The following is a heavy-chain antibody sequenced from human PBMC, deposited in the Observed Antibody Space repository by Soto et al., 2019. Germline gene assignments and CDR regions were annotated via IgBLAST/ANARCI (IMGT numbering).Heavy chain of an antibody. Sequence: EVQLSDSGGGLVQPGESLRLSCAASGFTFSNYAMGWVRQAPGKGLEWVSTVGGGGVNRHYAASVKGRFTVSRDNSRNTLSLQMNSLRAEDTAIYYCAKHRGMVFQNYFFDQWAQGSLVIVSS. V-gene: IGHV3-23*01. D-gene: IGHD3-3*01. CDR1: GFTFSNYA. CDR3: AKHRGMVFQNYFFDQ. CDR2: VGGGGVNR. J-gene: IGHJ4*02.